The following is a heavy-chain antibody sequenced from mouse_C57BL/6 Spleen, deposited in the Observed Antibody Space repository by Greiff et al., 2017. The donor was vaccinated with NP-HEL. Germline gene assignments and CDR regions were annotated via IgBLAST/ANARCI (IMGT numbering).Heavy chain of an antibody. J-gene: IGHJ2*01. CDR2: IDPSDSYT. CDR3: ARSTMVTTGDFDY. V-gene: IGHV1-69*01. CDR1: GYTFTSYW. Sequence: VQLQQSGAELVMPGASVKLSCKASGYTFTSYWMHWVKQRPGQGLEWIGEIDPSDSYTNYNQKFKGKSTLTVDKSSSTAYMQLSSLTSEDSAVYYCARSTMVTTGDFDYWGQGTTLTVSS. D-gene: IGHD2-2*01.